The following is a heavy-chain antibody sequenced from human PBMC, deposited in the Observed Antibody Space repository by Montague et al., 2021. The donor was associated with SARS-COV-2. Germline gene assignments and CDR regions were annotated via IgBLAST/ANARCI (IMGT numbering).Heavy chain of an antibody. CDR1: GGSFSGYY. J-gene: IGHJ4*02. D-gene: IGHD5-18*01. V-gene: IGHV4-34*01. CDR3: ARGGGYSYGALDY. CDR2: INHSGCT. Sequence: SETLSLTCVVYGGSFSGYYWSWIRQPPGKGLEWIGEINHSGCTNYNPSLKSRVTISVDTSKKQFSLRLNSVTAADTAVYYCARGGGYSYGALDYWGQGTLVTVSS.